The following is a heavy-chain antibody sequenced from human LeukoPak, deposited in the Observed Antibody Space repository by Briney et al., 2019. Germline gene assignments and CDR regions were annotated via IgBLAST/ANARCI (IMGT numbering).Heavy chain of an antibody. CDR2: IHYSASA. CDR1: GHSINSGHY. D-gene: IGHD5-12*01. V-gene: IGHV4-38-2*02. Sequence: SETLSLTCTVSGHSINSGHYWGWIRQPPGKRLEWIGSIHYSASAYYNPTLKSRATISVDTSKNQFSLNLTSVTAADAAVYYCARDLGYSGFDWAPWGQGTLVTVSS. CDR3: ARDLGYSGFDWAP. J-gene: IGHJ5*02.